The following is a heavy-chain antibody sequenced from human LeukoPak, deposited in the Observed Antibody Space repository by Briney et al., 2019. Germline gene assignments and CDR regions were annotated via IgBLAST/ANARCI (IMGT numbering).Heavy chain of an antibody. J-gene: IGHJ6*03. CDR2: IYASAST. Sequence: SETLSLTCTVSGGSISSGSYYWSWLRHPAGKGLEWIGRIYASASTNYNPSLKSRVTISADTSKNHFSLKLSSVTAADTAVYCCARGVRPGHSRATNVYYYYYYLDVWGKGTTVTVSS. CDR3: ARGVRPGHSRATNVYYYYYYLDV. CDR1: GGSISSGSYY. D-gene: IGHD5-12*01. V-gene: IGHV4-61*02.